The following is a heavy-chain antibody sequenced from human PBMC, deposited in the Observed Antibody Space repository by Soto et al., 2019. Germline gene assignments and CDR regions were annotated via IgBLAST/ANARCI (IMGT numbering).Heavy chain of an antibody. V-gene: IGHV1-18*04. J-gene: IGHJ4*02. D-gene: IGHD6-19*01. CDR3: ARDPDYSSGSTYLDY. CDR2: ISPYNGNT. Sequence: QVQLLQSGAEVKKPGASVKVSCKASGYTFSSYGITWVRQAPGQGLEWMGWISPYNGNTNYEQNLQGRVTMTTDTSTSTAYMELRSLRSDDTAVYYCARDPDYSSGSTYLDYWGQGTLVTVSS. CDR1: GYTFSSYG.